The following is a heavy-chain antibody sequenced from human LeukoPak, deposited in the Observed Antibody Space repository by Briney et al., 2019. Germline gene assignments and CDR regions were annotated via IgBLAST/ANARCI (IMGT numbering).Heavy chain of an antibody. CDR1: GFTLSTYS. Sequence: GGSLRLSCAASGFTLSTYSMNWVRQAPGKGLEWVSSISTGSSDIYYADSVKGRFTISRDNAKNSLYLQMNSLRVEDTAVYYCARDAFACSWPNYYYGMDVWGQGTTVTVSS. CDR2: ISTGSSDI. CDR3: ARDAFACSWPNYYYGMDV. V-gene: IGHV3-21*01. J-gene: IGHJ6*02. D-gene: IGHD6-13*01.